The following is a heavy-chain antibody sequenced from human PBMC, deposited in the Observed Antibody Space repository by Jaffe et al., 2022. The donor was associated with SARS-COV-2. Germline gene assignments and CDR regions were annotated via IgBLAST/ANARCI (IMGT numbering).Heavy chain of an antibody. D-gene: IGHD3-10*01. V-gene: IGHV3-21*01. J-gene: IGHJ6*03. CDR3: ARDLLPYYYYIDV. CDR2: ISANEFYI. CDR1: GFPFSSYN. Sequence: EVQLVESGGGLVKPGGSLRLSCEASGFPFSSYNMNWVRQAPGKGLEWVASISANEFYIYYADSVRGRFTISRDSAKNSLYLQMNSLRAEDTAVYYCARDLLPYYYYIDVWGKGTTVTVSS.